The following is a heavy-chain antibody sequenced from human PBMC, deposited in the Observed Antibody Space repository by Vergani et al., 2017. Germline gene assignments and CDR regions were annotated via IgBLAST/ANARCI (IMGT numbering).Heavy chain of an antibody. Sequence: QVQLVESGGGVVQRGGSLILSCATSGFTFRNYDMQWIRQGPGKGLEFVAFIQFDGNNQYYADSVKGRFTLTRDFSKNTLYLQMNSLRTDDTATYFCAKHFRGWGMDYWGQGTQVIVSS. CDR1: GFTFRNYD. D-gene: IGHD3-16*01. CDR3: AKHFRGWGMDY. CDR2: IQFDGNNQ. J-gene: IGHJ4*02. V-gene: IGHV3-30*02.